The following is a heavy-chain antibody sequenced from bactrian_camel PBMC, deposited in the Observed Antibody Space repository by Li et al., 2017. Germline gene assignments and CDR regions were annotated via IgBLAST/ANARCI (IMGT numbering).Heavy chain of an antibody. Sequence: DVQLVESGGGSVQAGGSLNLSCTASGFNFSRYAMAWVRQAPGKGFEWVSSINSGGSKTYYSDSVKGRFTVSRDNAKNTLYLELNNLTSDDTAMYYCVAQQSFGYWGQGTQVTVS. V-gene: IGHV3S31*01. D-gene: IGHD7*01. J-gene: IGHJ6*01. CDR3: VAQQSFGY. CDR2: INSGGSKT. CDR1: GFNFSRYA.